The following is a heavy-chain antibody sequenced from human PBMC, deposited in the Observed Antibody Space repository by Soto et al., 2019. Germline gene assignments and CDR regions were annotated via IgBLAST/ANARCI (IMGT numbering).Heavy chain of an antibody. V-gene: IGHV3-7*01. D-gene: IGHD4-17*01. CDR3: ARDRTVTPGIDH. CDR1: GFTFSAYW. CDR2: IRQDGGEK. Sequence: EVQLVESGGALAQLGGSLRLSCAASGFTFSAYWMTWVRQAPGKGLEWVANIRQDGGEKNYVDSVKGRFTISRDNAKNSLYLQMNSLRADDTAVYYCARDRTVTPGIDHWGQGTLVTVSS. J-gene: IGHJ4*02.